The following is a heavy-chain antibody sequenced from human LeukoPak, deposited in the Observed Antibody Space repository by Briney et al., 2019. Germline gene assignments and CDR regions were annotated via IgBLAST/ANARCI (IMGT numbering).Heavy chain of an antibody. Sequence: ASVKVSCKASGYTFTSYDINWVRQATGQGLEWMGWMNPNSGNTGYAQKFQGRVTMTRNTSISTAYTELSSLRSEDTAVYYCARGNYYDSSGYEDYFDYWGQGTLVTVSS. CDR2: MNPNSGNT. CDR1: GYTFTSYD. CDR3: ARGNYYDSSGYEDYFDY. V-gene: IGHV1-8*01. D-gene: IGHD3-22*01. J-gene: IGHJ4*02.